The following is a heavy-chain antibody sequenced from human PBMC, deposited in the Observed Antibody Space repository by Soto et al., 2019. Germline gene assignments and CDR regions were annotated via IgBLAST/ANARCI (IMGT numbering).Heavy chain of an antibody. CDR2: ISASGGST. CDR3: AKNNLFGSGTKDY. D-gene: IGHD3-10*01. Sequence: EVQLLESGGGLVQGGESLRLSCPASGFTFSNYPMSWVRQVPGKGLEWVSSISASGGSTYYADSVRGRFTISRDNSKDTLYLQMTILRAEDTAVYYWAKNNLFGSGTKDYWGQGTLGTVSS. CDR1: GFTFSNYP. V-gene: IGHV3-23*01. J-gene: IGHJ4*02.